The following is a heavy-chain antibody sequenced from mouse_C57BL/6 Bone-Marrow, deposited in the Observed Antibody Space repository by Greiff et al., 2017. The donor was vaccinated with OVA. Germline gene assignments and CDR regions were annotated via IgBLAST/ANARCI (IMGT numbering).Heavy chain of an antibody. D-gene: IGHD3-2*02. CDR1: GYTFTSYW. CDR3: ASWSSGLYAMDY. J-gene: IGHJ4*01. CDR2: INPSSGYT. V-gene: IGHV1-7*01. Sequence: QVQLQQSGAELAKPGASVKLSCKASGYTFTSYWMHWVKQRPGQGLEWIGYINPSSGYTKYTQKFKDKATLTADKSSSTAYMQLSSLTYEDSAVYYCASWSSGLYAMDYWGQGTSVTVSS.